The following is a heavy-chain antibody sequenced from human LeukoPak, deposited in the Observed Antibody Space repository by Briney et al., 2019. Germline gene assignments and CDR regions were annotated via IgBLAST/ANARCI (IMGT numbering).Heavy chain of an antibody. J-gene: IGHJ4*02. CDR2: FYHSGST. D-gene: IGHD5-18*01. Sequence: SETLSLTCAVSGYSISSAYYWSWIRQPPGKGLEWIGSFYHSGSTYYNPSLKSRVTISVDTSKNQFSLKLSSVTAADTAVYYCARPRRYSYGYVDYWGQGTLVTVSS. V-gene: IGHV4-38-2*01. CDR1: GYSISSAYY. CDR3: ARPRRYSYGYVDY.